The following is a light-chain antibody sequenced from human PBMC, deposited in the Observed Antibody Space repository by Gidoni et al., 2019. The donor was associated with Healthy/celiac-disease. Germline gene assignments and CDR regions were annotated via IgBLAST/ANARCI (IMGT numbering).Light chain of an antibody. CDR2: AAS. V-gene: IGKV1-39*01. CDR1: QSISSY. Sequence: DIQMTQSPSSLSASVGDRVTITCRASQSISSYLNWYQQKPGKAPKLLIYAASSLQSGVPSRFSGSGSGTDFTLTIRSLQPEDFATYYCQQSYSTPNTFXXXTKLEIK. J-gene: IGKJ2*01. CDR3: QQSYSTPNT.